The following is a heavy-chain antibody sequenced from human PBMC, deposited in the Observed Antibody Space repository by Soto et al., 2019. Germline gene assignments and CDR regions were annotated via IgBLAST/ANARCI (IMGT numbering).Heavy chain of an antibody. CDR3: VRTSLVVAAATREDY. CDR2: INSDGSST. V-gene: IGHV3-74*01. J-gene: IGHJ4*02. CDR1: GFTCSSYG. Sequence: PGGSLRLSCAASGFTCSSYGMHWVRQAPGKGLVWVSRINSDGSSTSYADSVKGRFTISRDNAKNTLYLQMNSLRAEDTAVYYCVRTSLVVAAATREDYWGQGALVTVSS. D-gene: IGHD2-15*01.